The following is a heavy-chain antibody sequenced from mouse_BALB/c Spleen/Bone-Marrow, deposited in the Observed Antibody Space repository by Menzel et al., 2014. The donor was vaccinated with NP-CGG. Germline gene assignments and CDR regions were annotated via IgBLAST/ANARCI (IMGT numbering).Heavy chain of an antibody. CDR3: ARDIEGNYSYWYLDV. CDR2: IRNKAKGYTT. D-gene: IGHD2-1*01. CDR1: GFTLTDYY. J-gene: IGHJ1*01. V-gene: IGHV7-3*02. Sequence: EVKLMESGGGLGQPGGSLRLSCATSGFTLTDYYMSWVRQPPGKALEWLGFIRNKAKGYTTEYSASVKGRFTISRDNSQSILYLQMNTLRPEDSATYYCARDIEGNYSYWYLDVWGAGST.